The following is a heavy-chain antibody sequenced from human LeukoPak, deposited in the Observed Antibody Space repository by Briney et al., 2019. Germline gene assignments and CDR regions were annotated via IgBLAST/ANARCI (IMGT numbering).Heavy chain of an antibody. CDR1: GASISGSGYY. CDR2: IYSSGST. J-gene: IGHJ5*02. D-gene: IGHD5-18*01. V-gene: IGHV4-39*07. CDR3: ARGRGYSYVFWFDP. Sequence: SETLSLTCTVSGASISGSGYYWGWIRQPPGKGLEWIGSIYSSGSTYYNASLQSRVTISVDTSKNQFSLKLSSVTAADTAVYYCARGRGYSYVFWFDPWGQGTLVTVSS.